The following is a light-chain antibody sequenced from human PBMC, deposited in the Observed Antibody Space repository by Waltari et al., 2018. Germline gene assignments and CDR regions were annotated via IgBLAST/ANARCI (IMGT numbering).Light chain of an antibody. CDR3: CSYVGSSTALYV. CDR2: EVS. CDR1: SSDVGSYNL. Sequence: QSALTQPASVSGPPRQAITISCTGTSSDVGSYNLVSWFQQHPGKAPKLMIYEVSERPSGVSNRFAGSKSGKTASLTISGLQAEDEADYYCCSYVGSSTALYVFGTGPKVTVL. J-gene: IGLJ1*01. V-gene: IGLV2-23*02.